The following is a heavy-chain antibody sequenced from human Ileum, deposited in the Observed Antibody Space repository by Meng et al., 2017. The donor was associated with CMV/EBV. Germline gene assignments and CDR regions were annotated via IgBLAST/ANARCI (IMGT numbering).Heavy chain of an antibody. CDR3: AREGGGWYFDS. CDR2: IYCSGST. J-gene: IGHJ4*02. CDR1: VDSRSTSDYY. V-gene: IGHV4-30-4*08. D-gene: IGHD6-19*01. Sequence: QVSGPVPRKPSQTLSLTCTVSVDSRSTSDYYWSWIRQPPGKGPEWIGYIYCSGSTLYNPSLKSPVTISLDKSKNQFSLRLRSVTAADTAVYFCAREGGGWYFDSWGQGTLVTVSS.